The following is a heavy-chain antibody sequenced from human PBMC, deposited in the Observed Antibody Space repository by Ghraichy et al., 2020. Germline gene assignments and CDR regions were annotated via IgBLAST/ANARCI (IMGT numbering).Heavy chain of an antibody. Sequence: GGSLRLSCAASGFTFSSYAMHWVRQAPGKGLEWVAVISYDGSNKYYADSVKGRFTISRDNSKNTLYLQMNSLRAEDTAVYYCARGSWELPQNFDYWGQGTLVTVSS. CDR2: ISYDGSNK. V-gene: IGHV3-30-3*01. CDR1: GFTFSSYA. D-gene: IGHD1-26*01. J-gene: IGHJ4*02. CDR3: ARGSWELPQNFDY.